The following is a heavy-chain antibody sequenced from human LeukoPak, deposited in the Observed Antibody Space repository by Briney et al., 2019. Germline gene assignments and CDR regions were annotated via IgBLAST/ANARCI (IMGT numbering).Heavy chain of an antibody. J-gene: IGHJ6*02. CDR2: ISSSSSTI. Sequence: GGSLRLSCAASGFTFSSYSMNWVRQAPGKGLEWVSYISSSSSTIYYADSVKGRFTISRDNARNSLYVQMNSLRADDTAVYYCARGVAAAGYYYYGMDVWGQGTTVTVSS. CDR3: ARGVAAAGYYYYGMDV. D-gene: IGHD6-13*01. CDR1: GFTFSSYS. V-gene: IGHV3-48*01.